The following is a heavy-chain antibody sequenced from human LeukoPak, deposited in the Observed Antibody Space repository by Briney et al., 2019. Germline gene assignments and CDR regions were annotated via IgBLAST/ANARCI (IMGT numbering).Heavy chain of an antibody. CDR1: GFTFSDYY. CDR2: ISSSGSTI. Sequence: PGGSLRLSCAASGFTFSDYYMTWIRQAPGKGLEWVSYISSSGSTIYDADSVKGRFTVSRDSAKNSLYLQMNSLRAEDTAVYYCARGVNTAMTPLRFDPWGQGTLVTVSS. J-gene: IGHJ5*02. D-gene: IGHD5-18*01. V-gene: IGHV3-11*04. CDR3: ARGVNTAMTPLRFDP.